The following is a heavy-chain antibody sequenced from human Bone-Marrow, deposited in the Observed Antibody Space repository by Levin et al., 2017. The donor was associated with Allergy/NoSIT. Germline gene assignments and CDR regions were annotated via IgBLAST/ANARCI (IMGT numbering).Heavy chain of an antibody. Sequence: GESLKISCAASGFTFSSYAMNWVRQAPGKGLEWVSVSSSSGSNTHYADSVKGRFTIPRDNTKNTLHLQMNSLRVEDTDVYCCAKDRGLEVAGGDWTPFDYWGQGTLITVSS. CDR3: AKDRGLEVAGGDWTPFDY. CDR1: GFTFSSYA. D-gene: IGHD6-19*01. V-gene: IGHV3-23*01. CDR2: SSSSGSNT. J-gene: IGHJ4*02.